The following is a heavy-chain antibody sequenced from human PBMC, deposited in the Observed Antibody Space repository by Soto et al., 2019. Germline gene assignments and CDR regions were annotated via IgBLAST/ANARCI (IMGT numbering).Heavy chain of an antibody. J-gene: IGHJ4*02. CDR3: AKDRGIFGVSRVTDY. CDR1: GFTFSSYA. V-gene: IGHV3-23*01. Sequence: WGSLRLSCAASGFTFSSYAMSWVRQAPGKGLEWVSAISVSGGITYYADSVKGRFTISRDNSKNTLYLQMNSLRAEDTAVYYCAKDRGIFGVSRVTDYWGQGTLVTVSS. D-gene: IGHD3-3*01. CDR2: ISVSGGIT.